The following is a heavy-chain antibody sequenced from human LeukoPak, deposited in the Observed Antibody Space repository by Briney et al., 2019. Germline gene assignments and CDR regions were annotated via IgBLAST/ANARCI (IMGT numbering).Heavy chain of an antibody. Sequence: ESLRLSCAASGFTFSSYGINWVRQAPGKGLEWVSSIDVGSYAYYANSVKGRFTISRDNAKNSLYLQMNSLRVEDTAVYYCATEGIVGGGAHFDYWGQGTLVTVSS. D-gene: IGHD1-26*01. CDR3: ATEGIVGGGAHFDY. CDR1: GFTFSSYG. V-gene: IGHV3-21*01. J-gene: IGHJ4*02. CDR2: IDVGSYA.